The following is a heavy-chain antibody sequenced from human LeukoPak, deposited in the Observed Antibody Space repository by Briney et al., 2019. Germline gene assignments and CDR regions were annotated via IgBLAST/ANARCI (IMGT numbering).Heavy chain of an antibody. D-gene: IGHD3-22*01. J-gene: IGHJ4*02. Sequence: PGGSLRLSCAASGFTFRSFEMNWVRQAPGKGLEWLSYIGTIGSPIYYADSVKGRFTISRDNARNSLCLQMNSLRVEDTAVYYRASFYDSSGRDYWGQGTLVTVSS. CDR2: IGTIGSPI. V-gene: IGHV3-48*03. CDR1: GFTFRSFE. CDR3: ASFYDSSGRDY.